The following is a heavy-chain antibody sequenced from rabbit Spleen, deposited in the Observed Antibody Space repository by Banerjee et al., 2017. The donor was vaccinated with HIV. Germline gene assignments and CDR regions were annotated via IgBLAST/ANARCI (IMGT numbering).Heavy chain of an antibody. D-gene: IGHD2-1*01. CDR1: GFSFSSSYY. CDR3: ARRYSDNDYSDV. Sequence: QEQLEESGGGLVQPEGSLTLTCTASGFSFSSSYYICWVRQTPGKGLEWIACIYTGSSGSAHYANWAKGRFTISKTSSTTVTLQMTSLTAADTATYFCARRYSDNDYSDVWGPGTLVTVS. CDR2: IYTGSSGSA. J-gene: IGHJ4*01. V-gene: IGHV1S45*01.